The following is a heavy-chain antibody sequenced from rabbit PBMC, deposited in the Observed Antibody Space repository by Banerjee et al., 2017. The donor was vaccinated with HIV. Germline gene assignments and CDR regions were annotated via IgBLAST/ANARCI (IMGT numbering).Heavy chain of an antibody. V-gene: IGHV1S47*01. CDR3: ARGLVAGVLDL. Sequence: QEQLVESGGGLVQPGGTLKLSCKVSGFDFSSCGVSWVRQAPGRGLEWIGYIDPVFGSTYYASWVNGRFTISLDNAQNTVFLQMTSLTAADTATYFCARGLVAGVLDLWGQGTLVTVS. CDR2: IDPVFGST. D-gene: IGHD3-3*01. CDR1: GFDFSSCG. J-gene: IGHJ3*01.